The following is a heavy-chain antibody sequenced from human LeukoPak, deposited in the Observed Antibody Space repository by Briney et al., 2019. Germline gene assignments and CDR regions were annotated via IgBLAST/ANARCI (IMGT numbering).Heavy chain of an antibody. D-gene: IGHD5-18*01. CDR3: AKDQGYFSYFFDS. V-gene: IGHV3-30*18. J-gene: IGHJ4*02. CDR1: GFTFTGYS. CDR2: ISFDAASE. Sequence: GGSLRLSCVASGFTFTGYSMHWLRQAPGKGLERVAIISFDAASEYYADSLKGRFTISRDNSENTVYLQMRSLRVEDTAVYYCAKDQGYFSYFFDSWGQGTLVTVSS.